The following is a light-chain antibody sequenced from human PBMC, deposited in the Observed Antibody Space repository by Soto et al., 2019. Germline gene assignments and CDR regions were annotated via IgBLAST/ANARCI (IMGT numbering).Light chain of an antibody. V-gene: IGKV3-15*01. CDR1: QSVSSN. CDR2: GAS. CDR3: QQYNNLPLT. Sequence: TKYTDTQSGPPRERPPPSCRAIQSVSSNLAWYQQKPGQAPRLLIYGASSRATGIPVRFSGSGSGTEFTLTISSLQSEDFAVYYCQQYNNLPLTFGQGTRL. J-gene: IGKJ5*01.